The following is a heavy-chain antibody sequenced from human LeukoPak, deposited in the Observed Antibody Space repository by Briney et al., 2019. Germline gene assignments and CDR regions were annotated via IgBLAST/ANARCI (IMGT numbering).Heavy chain of an antibody. D-gene: IGHD2-2*01. V-gene: IGHV1-2*02. CDR3: AREPQDIVVVPAAIHYYYYGMDV. Sequence: ASVKVSCKASGYTFTGYYMHWVRQAPGQGLEWMGWINPNSGGTNYAQKFQGRVTMTRDTSISTAYMELSRLRSDGTAVYYCAREPQDIVVVPAAIHYYYYGMDVWGQGTTVTVSS. CDR2: INPNSGGT. CDR1: GYTFTGYY. J-gene: IGHJ6*02.